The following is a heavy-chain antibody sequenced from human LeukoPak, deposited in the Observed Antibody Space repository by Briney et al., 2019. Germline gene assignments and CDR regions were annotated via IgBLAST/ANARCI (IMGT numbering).Heavy chain of an antibody. CDR2: IIPIFGTA. J-gene: IGHJ4*02. V-gene: IGHV1-69*05. CDR1: GGTFSSYA. CDR3: ARDGGCSSTSCYTAPYFDY. D-gene: IGHD2-2*02. Sequence: SVRVSCKASGGTFSSYAISWVRQAPGQGLEWMGRIIPIFGTANYAQKFQGRVTITTDESTSTAYMELSSLRSEDTAVYYCARDGGCSSTSCYTAPYFDYWGQGTPVTVSS.